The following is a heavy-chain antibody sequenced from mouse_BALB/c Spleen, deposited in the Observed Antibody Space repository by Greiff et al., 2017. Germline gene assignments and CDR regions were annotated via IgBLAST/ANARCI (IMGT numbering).Heavy chain of an antibody. CDR2: IDPYNGGT. CDR3: ASENGNGDGPSMDY. CDR1: GYSFTDYN. D-gene: IGHD2-1*01. Sequence: VQLKESGPGLVKPGASVKVSCKASGYSFTDYNMYWVKQSHGKSLEWIGYIDPYNGGTSYNQKFTGKATLTVDKSSSTAFMHLNSLTSEDDAVYNCASENGNGDGPSMDYWGQGTSVTVSS. V-gene: IGHV1S135*01. J-gene: IGHJ4*01.